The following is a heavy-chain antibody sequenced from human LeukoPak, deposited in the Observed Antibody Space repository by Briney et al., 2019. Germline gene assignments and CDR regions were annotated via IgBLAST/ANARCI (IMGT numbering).Heavy chain of an antibody. CDR2: IIPILGIA. J-gene: IGHJ4*02. CDR1: GGTFSSYA. CDR3: ARGYPPVTTND. V-gene: IGHV1-69*04. D-gene: IGHD4-17*01. Sequence: SVKVSCKASGGTFSSYAISWVRQAPGQGLEWMGRIIPILGIANYAQKFQGRVTMTRDTSTSTVYMELSSLRSEDTAVYYCARGYPPVTTNDWGQGTLVTVSS.